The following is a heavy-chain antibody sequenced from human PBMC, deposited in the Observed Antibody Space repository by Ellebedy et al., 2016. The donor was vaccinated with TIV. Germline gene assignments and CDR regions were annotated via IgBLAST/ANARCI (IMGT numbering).Heavy chain of an antibody. V-gene: IGHV3-30*18. D-gene: IGHD1-26*01. J-gene: IGHJ4*02. CDR3: AKEAGVGALYFDH. CDR1: GFTFSGFS. CDR2: ISYDAKNK. Sequence: GGSLRLSXAASGFTFSGFSMHWVRQAPGKGLEWVAVISYDAKNKDYGDSVMGRFTISRDNTKRMVFLQMDSLGIDDSAMYFCAKEAGVGALYFDHWGQGALVTVSP.